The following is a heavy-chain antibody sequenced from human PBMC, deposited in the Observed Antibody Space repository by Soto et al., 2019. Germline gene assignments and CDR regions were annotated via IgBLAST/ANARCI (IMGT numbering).Heavy chain of an antibody. V-gene: IGHV5-51*01. Sequence: GESLKIPCKGSGYSFTSYWIGWVRQMPGKGLEWMGIIYPGDSDTRYSPSFQGQVTIPADKSISTAYLQWSILEASDTAMYYCARRPMDNFDYWGQGTLVTVSS. CDR3: ARRPMDNFDY. D-gene: IGHD3-10*01. J-gene: IGHJ4*02. CDR2: IYPGDSDT. CDR1: GYSFTSYW.